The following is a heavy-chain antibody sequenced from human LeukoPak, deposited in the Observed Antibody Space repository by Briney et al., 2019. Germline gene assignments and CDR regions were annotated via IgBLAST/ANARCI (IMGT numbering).Heavy chain of an antibody. Sequence: SETLSLTCTVSGGSISSYYWSWIRQPPGKALEWIGHIYYTGSTNYNPSLRSRVTISVDTSRNQFSLKLSSVTAADTAVYYCARGGTTNDYWGQGTRVSVSS. D-gene: IGHD1-7*01. J-gene: IGHJ4*02. CDR1: GGSISSYY. CDR2: IYYTGST. V-gene: IGHV4-59*01. CDR3: ARGGTTNDY.